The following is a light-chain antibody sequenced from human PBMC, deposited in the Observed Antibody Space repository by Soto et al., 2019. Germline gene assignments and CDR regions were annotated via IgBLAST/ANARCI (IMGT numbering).Light chain of an antibody. CDR2: DNN. V-gene: IGLV1-51*01. J-gene: IGLJ2*01. CDR3: GTWDTSLHAV. Sequence: SALTQPPSVSAAPGQNVTISCSGSDSNIGNNYVSWYQQLPGTAPKLLIYDNNKRASGIPDRFSGSKSGTSGTLAITGLQTGDEANYYCGTWDTSLHAVFGGGTKVTVL. CDR1: DSNIGNNY.